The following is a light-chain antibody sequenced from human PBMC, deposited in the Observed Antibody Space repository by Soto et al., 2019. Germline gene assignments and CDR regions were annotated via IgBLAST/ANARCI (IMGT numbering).Light chain of an antibody. CDR2: GAS. CDR1: QSVSSSY. J-gene: IGKJ5*01. V-gene: IGKV3-20*01. CDR3: QQYGSSPYIT. Sequence: EIVLTQSPGTLSLSPGERATLSCRASQSVSSSYLAWYQQKPGQAPRLLIYGASSSATGIPDRFSGSGSGTDFTLTISRLEPEDFAVYYCQQYGSSPYITFGQGTRLEIK.